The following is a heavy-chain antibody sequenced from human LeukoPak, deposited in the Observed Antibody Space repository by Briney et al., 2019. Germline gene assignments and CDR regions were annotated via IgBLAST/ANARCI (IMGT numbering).Heavy chain of an antibody. CDR1: GGSFSGYY. CDR3: ARGNGDIAAAGRDNWFDP. D-gene: IGHD6-13*01. V-gene: IGHV4-34*01. J-gene: IGHJ5*02. Sequence: SETLSLTCAVYGGSFSGYYWSWIRQPPGKGLEWIGEINHSGSTNYNPSLKSRVTISVDTSKNQFSLKPSSVTAADTAVYYCARGNGDIAAAGRDNWFDPWGQGTLVTVSS. CDR2: INHSGST.